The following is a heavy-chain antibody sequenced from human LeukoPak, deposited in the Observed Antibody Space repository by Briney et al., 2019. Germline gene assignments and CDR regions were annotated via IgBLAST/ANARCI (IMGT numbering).Heavy chain of an antibody. CDR2: ISWNSGSI. J-gene: IGHJ3*02. V-gene: IGHV3-9*01. D-gene: IGHD2-8*01. CDR3: AKDIATNFDAFDI. Sequence: SGISWNSGSIGYADSVKGRFTISRDNAKNSLYLQMNSLRAEDTALYYCAKDIATNFDAFDIWGQGTMVTVSS.